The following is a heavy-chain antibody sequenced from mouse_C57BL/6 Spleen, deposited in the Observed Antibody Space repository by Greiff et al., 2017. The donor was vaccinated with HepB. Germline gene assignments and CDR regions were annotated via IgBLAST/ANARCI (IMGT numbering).Heavy chain of an antibody. D-gene: IGHD1-1*01. CDR1: GYTFTSYG. CDR3: ARNPPNLLLLLAMDY. J-gene: IGHJ4*01. CDR2: IYPRSGNT. V-gene: IGHV1-81*01. Sequence: QVQLQQSGAELARPGASVKLSCKASGYTFTSYGISWVKQRTGQGLEWIGEIYPRSGNTYYNEKFKGKATLTADKSSSTAYMELRSLTSEDSAVYFCARNPPNLLLLLAMDYWGQGTSVTVSS.